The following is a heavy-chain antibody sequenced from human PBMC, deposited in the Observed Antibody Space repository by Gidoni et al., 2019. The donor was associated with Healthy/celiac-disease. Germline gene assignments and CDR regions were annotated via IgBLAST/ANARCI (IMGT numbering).Heavy chain of an antibody. V-gene: IGHV4-31*03. D-gene: IGHD4-17*01. CDR1: GGSISSGGYY. CDR2: IYYSGST. CDR3: ARDATTVTTPYWYFDL. J-gene: IGHJ2*01. Sequence: QVQLQESGPGLVKPSQTLSRTCTVPGGSISSGGYYWSWIRQHPGKGLEWIGYIYYSGSTYYNPSLKSRVTISVDTSKNQFSLKLSSVTAADTAVYYCARDATTVTTPYWYFDLWGRGTLVTVSS.